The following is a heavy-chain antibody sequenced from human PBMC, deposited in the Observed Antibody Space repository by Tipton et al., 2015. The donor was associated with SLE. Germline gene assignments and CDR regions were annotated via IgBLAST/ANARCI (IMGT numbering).Heavy chain of an antibody. J-gene: IGHJ4*02. CDR2: ISSSSSTI. CDR3: ARDAFPTVTTRVEDY. D-gene: IGHD4-17*01. CDR1: GFTLSNYE. V-gene: IGHV3-48*03. Sequence: GSLRLSCADSGFTLSNYEMNWVRQAPGKGLEWVSYISSSSSTIYYADSVKGRFTISRDNAKNSLYLQMNSLRAEDTAVYYCARDAFPTVTTRVEDYWGQGTLVTVSS.